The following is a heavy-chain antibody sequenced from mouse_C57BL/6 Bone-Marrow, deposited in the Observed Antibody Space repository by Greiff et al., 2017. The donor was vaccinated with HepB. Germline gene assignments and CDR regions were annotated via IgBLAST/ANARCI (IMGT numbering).Heavy chain of an antibody. J-gene: IGHJ2*01. D-gene: IGHD1-1*01. Sequence: QVQLQQSGAELVRPGTSMKMSCKASGYTFTNYWIGWAKQRPGHGLEWIGDIYPGGGYTNYNEKFKGKATLTADKSSRTAYMQFSSLTSEDSAIYYCARGGYGSSLGYWGQGTTLTVSS. CDR3: ARGGYGSSLGY. V-gene: IGHV1-63*01. CDR1: GYTFTNYW. CDR2: IYPGGGYT.